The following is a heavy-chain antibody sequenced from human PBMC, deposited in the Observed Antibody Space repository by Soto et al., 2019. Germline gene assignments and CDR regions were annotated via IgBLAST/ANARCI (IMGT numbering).Heavy chain of an antibody. V-gene: IGHV4-30-4*01. J-gene: IGHJ4*02. CDR1: GGSISSGDYY. D-gene: IGHD3-22*01. CDR2: IYYSGST. CDR3: ARVPTYYYDSSGQDPDY. Sequence: QVQLQESGPGLVKPSQTLSLTCTVSGGSISSGDYYWSWIRQPPGKGLEWIGYIYYSGSTYYNPSLKGRVTISVDTSKIQFSLKLSSVTAADTAVYYCARVPTYYYDSSGQDPDYWGQGTLVTVSS.